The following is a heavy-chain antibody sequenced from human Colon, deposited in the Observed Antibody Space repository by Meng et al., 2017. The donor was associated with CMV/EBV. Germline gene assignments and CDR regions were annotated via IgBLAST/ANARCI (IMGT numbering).Heavy chain of an antibody. CDR2: SIPLFGTV. Sequence: SVKVSCKASGGTVTNYAINWVRQAPGQGLEWMGGSIPLFGTVNYAQKFQGRVTITTDESTSTAYIEMSSLRSDDTAVYYCARGYCSSNRCPPGAYWGQGTLVTVSS. CDR3: ARGYCSSNRCPPGAY. D-gene: IGHD2-2*01. J-gene: IGHJ4*02. V-gene: IGHV1-69*05. CDR1: GGTVTNYA.